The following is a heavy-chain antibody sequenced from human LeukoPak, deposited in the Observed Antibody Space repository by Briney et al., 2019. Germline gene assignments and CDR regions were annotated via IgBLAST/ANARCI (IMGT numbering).Heavy chain of an antibody. CDR2: INSDGSDI. V-gene: IGHV3-74*01. D-gene: IGHD3-3*02. CDR3: AREGANAFQDY. CDR1: GFTFSSYW. Sequence: GGSLRLSCAASGFTFSSYWMHWVRQIPGKGLEWFSRINSDGSDISYADSVKGRFTISRDNAKNTLYLQMNSLRAEDTAVYYCAREGANAFQDYWGQGTLVTVSS. J-gene: IGHJ4*02.